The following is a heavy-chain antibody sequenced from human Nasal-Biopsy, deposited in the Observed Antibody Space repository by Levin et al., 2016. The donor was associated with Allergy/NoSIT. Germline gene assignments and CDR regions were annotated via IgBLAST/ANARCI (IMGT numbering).Heavy chain of an antibody. CDR1: GYTFASYG. D-gene: IGHD2-15*01. V-gene: IGHV1-18*04. CDR2: IYNDNI. Sequence: ASVKVSCKTSGYTFASYGINWVRQVPGQGLEWMGRIYNDNINYVESLQGRLTLTTDSSTSTAYMELRSLRSDDTAVYYCVRGTRSHHTRFDPWGQGTLVTVSS. CDR3: VRGTRSHHTRFDP. J-gene: IGHJ5*02.